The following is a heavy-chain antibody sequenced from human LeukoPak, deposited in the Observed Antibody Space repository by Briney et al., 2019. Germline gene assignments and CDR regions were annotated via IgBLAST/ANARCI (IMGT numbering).Heavy chain of an antibody. Sequence: GGSLRLSCAASGFTFSSYAMHWVRQAPGKGLERVAVISYDGSNKYYADSVKGRFTISRDNSKNTLYLQMNSLRAEDTAVYYCARDTLGPYDSSGYYYNWFDPWGQGTLVTVSS. CDR3: ARDTLGPYDSSGYYYNWFDP. D-gene: IGHD3-22*01. CDR1: GFTFSSYA. V-gene: IGHV3-30-3*01. J-gene: IGHJ5*02. CDR2: ISYDGSNK.